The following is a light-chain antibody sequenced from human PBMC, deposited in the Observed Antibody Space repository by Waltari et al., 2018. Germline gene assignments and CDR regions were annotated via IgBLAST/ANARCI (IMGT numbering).Light chain of an antibody. Sequence: QSALTQPRSVSGSPGQSVTISCTGTSSDGGGYNYVSWYPQHPGKAPKLMIYDVSKRPSGVPDRFSGSKSGNTASLTISGLQAEDEADYYCCSYAGSYSYVFGTGTKVTVL. CDR3: CSYAGSYSYV. CDR2: DVS. J-gene: IGLJ1*01. V-gene: IGLV2-11*01. CDR1: SSDGGGYNY.